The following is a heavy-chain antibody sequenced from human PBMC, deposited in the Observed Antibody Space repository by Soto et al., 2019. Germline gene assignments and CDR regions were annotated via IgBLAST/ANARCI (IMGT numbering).Heavy chain of an antibody. CDR2: IYYSGST. CDR3: ARPGEHSSSWYFDF. J-gene: IGHJ4*02. V-gene: IGHV4-59*08. CDR1: GGSISSYY. D-gene: IGHD6-13*01. Sequence: QVQLQESGPGLVKPSETLSLTCTVSGGSISSYYWSWIRQPPGKGLEWIGYIYYSGSTNYNPSLKSRVTLSGDSSKNQFSLKRSSVTAADTAVYYCARPGEHSSSWYFDFWGQGTLVTVSS.